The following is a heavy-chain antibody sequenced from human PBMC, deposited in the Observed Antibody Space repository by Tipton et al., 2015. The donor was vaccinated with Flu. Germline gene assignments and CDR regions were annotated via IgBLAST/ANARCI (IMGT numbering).Heavy chain of an antibody. Sequence: TLSLTCTVSGGSIRGYYWSWIRQSPGKGLEWIGYISYSGSTNYNPSLKSRVTISVDTSKNQFSLKLSSVTAADTAVYYCARLSSNWYHQLDNWGQGTLVTVSS. J-gene: IGHJ4*02. CDR2: ISYSGST. D-gene: IGHD6-13*01. CDR3: ARLSSNWYHQLDN. CDR1: GGSIRGYY. V-gene: IGHV4-59*01.